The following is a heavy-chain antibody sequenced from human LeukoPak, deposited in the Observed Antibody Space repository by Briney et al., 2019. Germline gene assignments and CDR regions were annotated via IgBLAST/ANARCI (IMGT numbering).Heavy chain of an antibody. CDR3: ATGPPGWGQNNMDA. J-gene: IGHJ6*03. CDR1: GFSFSTYW. CDR2: IKQDGSER. D-gene: IGHD3-16*01. V-gene: IGHV3-7*01. Sequence: GGSLRLSCAAYGFSFSTYWMTWVRQASGKGLEWVANIKQDGSERFYVDSVKGRFTISRDNAQSSLYLQMNDLRLEDTAMYFCATGPPGWGQNNMDAWGKGTTVTVSS.